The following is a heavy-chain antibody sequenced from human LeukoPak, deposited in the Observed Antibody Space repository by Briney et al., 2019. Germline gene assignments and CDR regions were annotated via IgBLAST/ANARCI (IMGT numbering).Heavy chain of an antibody. V-gene: IGHV1-18*01. CDR1: GYTFTSYG. J-gene: IGHJ5*02. D-gene: IGHD1-26*01. CDR2: ISAYNGNT. CDR3: ARDPRAGGSYAHNWFDP. Sequence: ASVKVSCKASGYTFTSYGISWVRQAPGQGLEWMGWISAYNGNTNYAQKLQGRVTMTTDTSTSTAYMELRSLRSDDTAVYYCARDPRAGGSYAHNWFDPWGQGTLVTVSS.